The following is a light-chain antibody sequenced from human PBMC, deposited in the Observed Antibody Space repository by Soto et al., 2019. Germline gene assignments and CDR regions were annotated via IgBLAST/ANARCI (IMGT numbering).Light chain of an antibody. CDR1: QSVSSN. CDR2: GAS. V-gene: IGKV3-15*01. J-gene: IGKJ1*01. CDR3: QQYNIWPLT. Sequence: EIVMPHSPATLSVSPGERDTLSCRPSQSVSSNLAWYQQKPGQAPRLLIYGASTRATGIPARFSGSGSGTEFTLTFSSLQSEYFAVYYCQQYNIWPLTFGQGTKV.